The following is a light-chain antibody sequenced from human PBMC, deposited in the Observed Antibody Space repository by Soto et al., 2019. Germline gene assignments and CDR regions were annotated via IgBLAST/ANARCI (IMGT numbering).Light chain of an antibody. CDR1: GTDVGQYNY. Sequence: QSALTQPPSASGSPGQSVTISCTGAGTDVGQYNYVSWYQQHPGKAPKLLIHHVSRRPSGVPARFSGSKSGNTASLTVSGLQTEDEADHYCSSFTGGSTSYVFGTGTKVIV. J-gene: IGLJ1*01. CDR3: SSFTGGSTSYV. V-gene: IGLV2-8*01. CDR2: HVS.